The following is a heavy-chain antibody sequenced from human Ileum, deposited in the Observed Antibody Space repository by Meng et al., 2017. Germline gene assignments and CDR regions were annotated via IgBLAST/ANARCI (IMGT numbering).Heavy chain of an antibody. J-gene: IGHJ4*02. D-gene: IGHD3-22*01. V-gene: IGHV1-69*02. CDR1: GCTFYSYT. Sequence: QVQLVQSGAEVKKLGSSVKVSCKASGCTFYSYTISWGRQAPGQGLEWMGRIIPVLGVAKHAQKFQGRVTIIADKSTSTSHMELSNLRSEDTGVYYCASESPNSSGAHEDWGQGTLVTVSS. CDR2: IIPVLGVA. CDR3: ASESPNSSGAHED.